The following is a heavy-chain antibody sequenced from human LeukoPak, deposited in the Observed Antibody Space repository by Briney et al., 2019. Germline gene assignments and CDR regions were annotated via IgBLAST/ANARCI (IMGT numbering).Heavy chain of an antibody. V-gene: IGHV4-39*01. J-gene: IGHJ3*02. CDR2: IHYSGST. CDR3: ARHYRGALAGTMGAFDI. Sequence: PSETLSLTCTVSGGSISSRSYYWGWVRQPPGKGLEWTGSIHYSGSTYYDASFKSRVTMSVDTSKNQFSLKLSPVTAADTAVYYCARHYRGALAGTMGAFDIWGQGTMVTVSS. D-gene: IGHD6-19*01. CDR1: GGSISSRSYY.